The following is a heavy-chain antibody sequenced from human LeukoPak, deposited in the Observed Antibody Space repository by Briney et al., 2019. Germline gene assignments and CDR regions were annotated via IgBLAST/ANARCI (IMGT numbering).Heavy chain of an antibody. Sequence: SGGSLRLSCAASGFTFSSYAMSWVRQAPGKGLEWVSAISGSGGSTYYADSVKGRFTISRDNSKNTLYLQMNSLRAEDTAVYYCAKDGVGATTGYYYMDVWGKGTTVTVSS. D-gene: IGHD1-26*01. CDR1: GFTFSSYA. J-gene: IGHJ6*03. V-gene: IGHV3-23*01. CDR2: ISGSGGST. CDR3: AKDGVGATTGYYYMDV.